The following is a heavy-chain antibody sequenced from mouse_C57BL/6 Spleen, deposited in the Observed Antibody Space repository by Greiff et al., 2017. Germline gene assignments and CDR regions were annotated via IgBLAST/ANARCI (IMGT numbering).Heavy chain of an antibody. J-gene: IGHJ1*03. CDR2: ISDGGSYT. D-gene: IGHD1-1*01. CDR1: GFTFSSYA. Sequence: EVKLVESGGGLEKPGGSLKLSCAASGFTFSSYAMSWVRQTPEKRLEWVATISDGGSYTYYPDNVKGRFTISRDNAKNNLYLQMSHLKSEDTAMYYCARDQNYGSSYGYFDVWGTGTTVTVSS. V-gene: IGHV5-4*01. CDR3: ARDQNYGSSYGYFDV.